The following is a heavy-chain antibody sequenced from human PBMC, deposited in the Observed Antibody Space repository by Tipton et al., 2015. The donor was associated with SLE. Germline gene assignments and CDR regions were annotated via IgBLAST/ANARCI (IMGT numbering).Heavy chain of an antibody. J-gene: IGHJ4*02. CDR1: GDTLTSYS. CDR2: IIPLFGTL. CDR3: ARADGLGCSSGYWGR. V-gene: IGHV1-69*06. Sequence: QVQLVQSGAEVKKPGSSVKVSCKVSGDTLTSYSISWVRQAPGQGLEWMGGIIPLFGTLSYSQKFQGRVTITADRSTYTTYMELSTLRSECVGVYCCARADGLGCSSGYWGRWGQGTPVIFSS. D-gene: IGHD2-8*02.